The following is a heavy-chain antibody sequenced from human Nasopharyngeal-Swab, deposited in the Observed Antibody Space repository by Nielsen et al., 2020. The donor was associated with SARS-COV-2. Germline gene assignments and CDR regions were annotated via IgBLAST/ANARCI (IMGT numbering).Heavy chain of an antibody. CDR3: ARERVAWIVVVVAGQEFDP. D-gene: IGHD2-15*01. J-gene: IGHJ5*02. V-gene: IGHV3-30-3*01. CDR1: GFTFSSYA. Sequence: GESLKISCAASGFTFSSYAMHWVRQAPGKGLEWVAVISYDGSNKYYADSVKGRFTISRDNSKNTLYLQMNSLRAEDTAVYYCARERVAWIVVVVAGQEFDPWGQGTLVTVSS. CDR2: ISYDGSNK.